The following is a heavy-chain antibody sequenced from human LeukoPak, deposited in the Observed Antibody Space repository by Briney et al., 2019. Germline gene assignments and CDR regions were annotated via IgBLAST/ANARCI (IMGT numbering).Heavy chain of an antibody. Sequence: GGSLRLSCTTSGFNFRAYWMGWVRQAPGKGLEWVSVIYSGGSTYYADSVKGRFTISRDNSKNTPYLQMNSLRAEDTAVYYCAGRSGSYLPSYYYYGMDVWGQGTTVTVSS. V-gene: IGHV3-53*01. J-gene: IGHJ6*02. D-gene: IGHD3-10*01. CDR3: AGRSGSYLPSYYYYGMDV. CDR2: IYSGGST. CDR1: GFNFRAYW.